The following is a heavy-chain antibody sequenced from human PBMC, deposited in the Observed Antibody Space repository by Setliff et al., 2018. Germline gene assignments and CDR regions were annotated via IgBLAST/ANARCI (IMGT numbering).Heavy chain of an antibody. CDR1: GFTFSSYS. CDR3: AREVVGAPSTFDI. J-gene: IGHJ3*02. CDR2: ISRGGNTI. Sequence: PGESLKISCAASGFTFSSYSMNWVRQAPGKGLEWVSSISRGGNTIYYADSVKGRFTISRDNARDSLFLQMSSLRAEDTAVYYCAREVVGAPSTFDIWGQGTMVTVSS. D-gene: IGHD1-26*01. V-gene: IGHV3-48*04.